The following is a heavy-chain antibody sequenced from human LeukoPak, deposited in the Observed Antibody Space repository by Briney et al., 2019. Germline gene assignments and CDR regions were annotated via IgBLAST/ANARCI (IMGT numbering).Heavy chain of an antibody. J-gene: IGHJ5*02. CDR3: ARHEEGIAAAGTHNWFDP. D-gene: IGHD6-13*01. V-gene: IGHV5-51*01. Sequence: GASLKISCKGSGSSFTGYWIGWVRQMPGKGLEWMGIIYPGDSDARYSPSFQGQVTISADKSISTAYLQWSSLKASDTAMYYCARHEEGIAAAGTHNWFDPWGQGTLVTVSS. CDR1: GSSFTGYW. CDR2: IYPGDSDA.